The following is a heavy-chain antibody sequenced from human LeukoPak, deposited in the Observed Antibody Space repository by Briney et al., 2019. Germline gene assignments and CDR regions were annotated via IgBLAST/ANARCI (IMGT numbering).Heavy chain of an antibody. CDR1: GGSFSGYY. CDR2: INHSGST. D-gene: IGHD3-3*01. Sequence: SETLSLTCAVYGGSFSGYYWSWIRQPPGKGLEWSGEINHSGSTNYNPSLKSRVTISVDTSKNQFSLKLSSVTAADTAVYYCARGHITIFGVEANPNWFDPWGQGTLVTVSS. CDR3: ARGHITIFGVEANPNWFDP. J-gene: IGHJ5*02. V-gene: IGHV4-34*01.